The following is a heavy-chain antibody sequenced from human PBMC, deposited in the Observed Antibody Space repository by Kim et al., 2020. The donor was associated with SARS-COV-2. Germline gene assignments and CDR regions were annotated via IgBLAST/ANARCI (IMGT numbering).Heavy chain of an antibody. CDR2: ISTYNDNT. D-gene: IGHD2-2*01. CDR3: ARDQEATGFQLPPYSYSYGLDV. V-gene: IGHV1-18*01. CDR1: GYTFTKYG. Sequence: ASVKVSCKASGYTFTKYGISWVRQAPGLGLEWMGWISTYNDNTDYAQKLQGRVTMTTDTSTSTAYMELRSLTSDDTAVYYCARDQEATGFQLPPYSYSYGLDVWGQGSTVTVSS. J-gene: IGHJ6*02.